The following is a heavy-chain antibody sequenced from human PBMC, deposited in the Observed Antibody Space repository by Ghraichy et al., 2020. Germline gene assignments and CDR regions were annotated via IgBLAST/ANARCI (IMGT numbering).Heavy chain of an antibody. CDR2: THMSGRI. J-gene: IGHJ2*01. Sequence: SETLSLTCTVSGGSISRNYWSWIRQSAGKGLEWIGRTHMSGRIDYNPSLKSRVTMSLDTSKNQFYLNLSSVTAADTAVYYCARDVGYWYFDLWGRGTLVTVSS. CDR3: ARDVGYWYFDL. CDR1: GGSISRNY. V-gene: IGHV4-4*07. D-gene: IGHD2-15*01.